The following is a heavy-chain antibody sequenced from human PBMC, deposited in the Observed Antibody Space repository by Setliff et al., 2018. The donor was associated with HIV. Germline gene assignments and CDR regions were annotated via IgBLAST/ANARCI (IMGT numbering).Heavy chain of an antibody. D-gene: IGHD3-9*01. V-gene: IGHV4-4*09. Sequence: PSETLSLTCAVYGGSFSGYYWSWIRQPPGKGLEWIGYIFASGSSLYNPSLQSRVSISIDTSKNQFSLRLTSVTAADTAVYYCARLRYSVFDYWGHGTLVTVSS. CDR2: IFASGSS. CDR1: GGSFSGYY. CDR3: ARLRYSVFDY. J-gene: IGHJ4*01.